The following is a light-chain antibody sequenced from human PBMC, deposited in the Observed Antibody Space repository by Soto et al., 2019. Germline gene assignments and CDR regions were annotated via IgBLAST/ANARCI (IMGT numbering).Light chain of an antibody. J-gene: IGKJ3*01. CDR1: QSISSY. CDR2: AAS. CDR3: QQRYSTPIFT. Sequence: DIQMTQSPSSLSASVGDRVTITCRASQSISSYLNWYQQKPGKAPKLLIYAASSLQSGVPSRFSGSGSGTGFTLTISSLQHEDFSTYYCQQRYSTPIFTFGHGTKVDIK. V-gene: IGKV1-39*01.